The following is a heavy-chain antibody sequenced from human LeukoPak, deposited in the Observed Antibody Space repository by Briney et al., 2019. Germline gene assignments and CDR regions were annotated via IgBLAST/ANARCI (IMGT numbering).Heavy chain of an antibody. CDR3: AIHYYDSSQFDY. CDR2: IIPIFGTA. Sequence: ASVKVSCKASGGTFSSYAISWVRQAPGQGLEWMGGIIPIFGTANYAQKFQGRVTITADESTSTAYMELSSLRSEDTAVYYCAIHYYDSSQFDYWGQGTLVTVSP. V-gene: IGHV1-69*13. D-gene: IGHD3-22*01. CDR1: GGTFSSYA. J-gene: IGHJ4*02.